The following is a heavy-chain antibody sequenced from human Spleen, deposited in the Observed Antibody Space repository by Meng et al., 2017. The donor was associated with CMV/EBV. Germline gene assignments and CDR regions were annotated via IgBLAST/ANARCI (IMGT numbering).Heavy chain of an antibody. J-gene: IGHJ4*02. CDR3: ARDGSYNLDY. D-gene: IGHD3-10*01. CDR1: GFPLCTSW. CDR2: LTSDGRTA. V-gene: IGHV3-74*03. Sequence: LASAVSGFPLCTSWMHWGRQVPGKELVWVSRLTSDGRTAYADSVEGRFTISRDDATSTLYLQMNSLRAEDTAVYYCARDGSYNLDYWGQGTLVTVSS.